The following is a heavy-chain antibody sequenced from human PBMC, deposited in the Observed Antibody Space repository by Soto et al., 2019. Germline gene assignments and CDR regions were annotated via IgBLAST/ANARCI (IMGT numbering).Heavy chain of an antibody. D-gene: IGHD3-22*01. V-gene: IGHV4-4*02. CDR2: IYHSGST. J-gene: IGHJ4*02. Sequence: PSETLSLTCAVSGGSISSSNRWSWVRQPPGKGLEWIGEIYHSGSTNYNPSLKSRVTISVDKSKNQFSLKLSSVTAADTAVYYCARLHDYGGTYYYDSSPYWGQGTLVTVSS. CDR3: ARLHDYGGTYYYDSSPY. CDR1: GGSISSSNR.